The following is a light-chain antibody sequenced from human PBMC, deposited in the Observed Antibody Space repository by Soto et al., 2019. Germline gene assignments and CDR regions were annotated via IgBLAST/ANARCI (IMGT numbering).Light chain of an antibody. CDR1: PSVTNF. V-gene: IGKV3-11*01. CDR2: GAF. Sequence: EIVLPPSHATLSLSPVYISTIYCLSSPSVTNFLAWYQQKPGQAPRLIIYGAFNRATGIPDRFSGSGSGTDFTLTISSLEPEDSAIYYCQKRNIWPQVTCGQGKRREIK. J-gene: IGKJ5*01. CDR3: QKRNIWPQVT.